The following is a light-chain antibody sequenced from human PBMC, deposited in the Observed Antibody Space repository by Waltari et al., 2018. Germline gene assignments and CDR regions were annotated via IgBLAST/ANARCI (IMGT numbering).Light chain of an antibody. CDR2: LGS. CDR1: QSLRHSNGYNY. Sequence: DIELTQSPLSLRVTTGEQTSINCRYSQSLRHSNGYNYLDWYLQKPGQSPQLLIYLGSNRASGVPDRFSGSGSGTDFTLKISRVEAEDVGVYYCMQALQTPYTFGQGTKLEIK. CDR3: MQALQTPYT. V-gene: IGKV2-28*01. J-gene: IGKJ2*01.